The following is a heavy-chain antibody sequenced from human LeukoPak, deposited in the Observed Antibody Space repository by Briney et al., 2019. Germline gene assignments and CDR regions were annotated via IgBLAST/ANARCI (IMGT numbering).Heavy chain of an antibody. CDR2: INHSGST. CDR1: GGSFSGYY. Sequence: SETLSLTRAVYGGSFSGYYWSWIRQPPGKGLEWIGEINHSGSTNYNPSLKSRVTISVDTSKNQFSLKLSSVTAADTAVYYCARGVVASHWGQGTLVTVSS. CDR3: ARGVVASH. V-gene: IGHV4-34*01. D-gene: IGHD3-22*01. J-gene: IGHJ4*02.